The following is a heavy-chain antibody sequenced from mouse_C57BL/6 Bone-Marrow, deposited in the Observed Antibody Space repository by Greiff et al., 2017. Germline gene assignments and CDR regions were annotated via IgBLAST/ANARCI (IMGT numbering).Heavy chain of an antibody. Sequence: VQLQQSGAELMKPGASVKLSCKATGYTFTGYWIEWVKQRPGHGLEWIGEILPGSGSTNYNEKFKGKATFTADTSSNTAYMQLSSLTTEDSAIYYCARGIYYYGSSCGEAMDYWGQGTSVTVSS. CDR1: GYTFTGYW. V-gene: IGHV1-9*01. CDR3: ARGIYYYGSSCGEAMDY. J-gene: IGHJ4*01. D-gene: IGHD1-1*01. CDR2: ILPGSGST.